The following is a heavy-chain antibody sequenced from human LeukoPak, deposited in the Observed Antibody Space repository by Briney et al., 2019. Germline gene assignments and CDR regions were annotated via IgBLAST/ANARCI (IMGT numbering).Heavy chain of an antibody. CDR2: INPNSGGT. Sequence: ASVKVSCKASGYTFTGYYMHWVRQAPGQGLEWMGWINPNSGGTNYAQKFQGRVTMTRDTSISTAYMELSRLRSDNTAVYYCASGGLLWFGERHYYYYYYMDVWGKGTTVTMSS. J-gene: IGHJ6*03. V-gene: IGHV1-2*02. CDR1: GYTFTGYY. CDR3: ASGGLLWFGERHYYYYYYMDV. D-gene: IGHD3-10*01.